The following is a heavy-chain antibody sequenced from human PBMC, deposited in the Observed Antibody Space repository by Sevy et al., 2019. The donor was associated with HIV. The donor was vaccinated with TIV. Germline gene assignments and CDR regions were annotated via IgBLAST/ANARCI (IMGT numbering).Heavy chain of an antibody. Sequence: GGSLRLSCAASGFAFSNYYAMHWVRQAPGKGLEWVALISYDGSDKYYADSVKGRFTISRDNFKNTLSLQMNSLTTEDPAVYYCARPRANYVDHYFFYAMDVWGQGTTVTVSS. J-gene: IGHJ6*02. CDR1: GFAFSNYYA. CDR2: ISYDGSDK. D-gene: IGHD4-17*01. CDR3: ARPRANYVDHYFFYAMDV. V-gene: IGHV3-30-3*01.